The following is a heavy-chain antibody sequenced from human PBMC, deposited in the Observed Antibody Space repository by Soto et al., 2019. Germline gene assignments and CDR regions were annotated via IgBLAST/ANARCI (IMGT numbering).Heavy chain of an antibody. J-gene: IGHJ4*02. CDR1: GYTFTSYG. Sequence: QVQLVQSGAEVKKPGASVKVSCKASGYTFTSYGISWVRQAPGQGLEWMGWISAYNGNTNYAQKLQGTVTMTPDTSTSTAYMQLRRLRPDETAVYSCARRVGWKPPDYWGQGTLVTVSS. CDR2: ISAYNGNT. CDR3: ARRVGWKPPDY. D-gene: IGHD2-15*01. V-gene: IGHV1-18*01.